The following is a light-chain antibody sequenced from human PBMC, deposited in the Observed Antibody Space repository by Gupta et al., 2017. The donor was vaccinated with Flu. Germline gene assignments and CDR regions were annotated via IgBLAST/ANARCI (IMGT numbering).Light chain of an antibody. V-gene: IGLV2-23*01. CDR3: CSYAGDNTWV. Sequence: QSALTPPASLSGSPGQSITISCLGTTSDVGNHKFVSWYQQHPGKVPKLIIYEGTKRPSGVSSRFSGSKSDTAASLAISGLQAEDEAHYYCCSYAGDNTWVFGGGTNLTVL. J-gene: IGLJ3*02. CDR2: EGT. CDR1: TSDVGNHKF.